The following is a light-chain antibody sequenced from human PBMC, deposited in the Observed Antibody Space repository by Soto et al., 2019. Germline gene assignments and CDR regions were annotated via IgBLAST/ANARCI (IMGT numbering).Light chain of an antibody. CDR1: SSDLAIYNY. J-gene: IGLJ1*01. V-gene: IGLV2-14*01. CDR2: QVT. Sequence: QSALTQPASVSGSPGQSITISCTGTSSDLAIYNYVSWYQQQPGKAPKLMIYQVTNRPSGVSNRFSRSRSGNTASLTISGLQAEDEADYYCSSYTGSSNYVFGTGTKLTVL. CDR3: SSYTGSSNYV.